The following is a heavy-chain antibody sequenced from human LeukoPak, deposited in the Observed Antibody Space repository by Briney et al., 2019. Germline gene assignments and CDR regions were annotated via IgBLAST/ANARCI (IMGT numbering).Heavy chain of an antibody. CDR1: GYTFTSYD. J-gene: IGHJ5*02. Sequence: ASVKVCCKASGYTFTSYDINWVRQATGQGLEWMGWMNPNSGNTGYAQKFQGRVTMTRNTSISTAYMELSRLRSDDTAVYYCARGYCSGGSCYSVENWFDPWGQGTLVTLSS. CDR2: MNPNSGNT. D-gene: IGHD2-15*01. V-gene: IGHV1-8*01. CDR3: ARGYCSGGSCYSVENWFDP.